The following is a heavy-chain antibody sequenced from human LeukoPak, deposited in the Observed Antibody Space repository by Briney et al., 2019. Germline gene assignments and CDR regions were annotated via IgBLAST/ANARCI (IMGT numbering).Heavy chain of an antibody. V-gene: IGHV4-34*09. Sequence: SETLSLTCAVYGGSFSGYYWSWIRQPPGKGLEWIGYIYYSGSTYYNPSLKSRVTISVDTSKNQFSLKLSSVTAADTAVYYCARNYYDSSGYYRDDAFDIWGQGTMVTVSS. CDR3: ARNYYDSSGYYRDDAFDI. D-gene: IGHD3-22*01. CDR1: GGSFSGYY. J-gene: IGHJ3*02. CDR2: IYYSGST.